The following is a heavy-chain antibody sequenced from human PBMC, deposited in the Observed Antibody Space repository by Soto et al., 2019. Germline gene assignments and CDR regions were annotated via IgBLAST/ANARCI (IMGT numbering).Heavy chain of an antibody. CDR2: IRSKANSYAT. Sequence: EVQLVESGGGLVQPGGSLKLSCAASGFTFSGSAMHWVRQASGKGLEWVGRIRSKANSYATAYAASVKGRFTISRDDSKNTAYLQMNSLKTEDTAVYYCAREGLEVDYGDYNWFDPWGQGTLVTVSS. D-gene: IGHD4-17*01. CDR3: AREGLEVDYGDYNWFDP. V-gene: IGHV3-73*02. J-gene: IGHJ5*02. CDR1: GFTFSGSA.